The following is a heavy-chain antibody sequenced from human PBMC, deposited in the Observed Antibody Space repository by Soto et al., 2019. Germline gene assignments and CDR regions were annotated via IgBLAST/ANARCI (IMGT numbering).Heavy chain of an antibody. CDR1: GYTFTSYY. J-gene: IGHJ6*02. V-gene: IGHV1-46*03. D-gene: IGHD2-15*01. Sequence: GASVKVSCKASGYTFTSYYMHWVLQAPGQGLEWMGIINPSGGSTSYAQKFQGRVTMTRDTSTSTVYMELSSLRSEDTAVYYCARGPPGYCSGGSCYGANYYYGMDVWGQGTTVTVSS. CDR3: ARGPPGYCSGGSCYGANYYYGMDV. CDR2: INPSGGST.